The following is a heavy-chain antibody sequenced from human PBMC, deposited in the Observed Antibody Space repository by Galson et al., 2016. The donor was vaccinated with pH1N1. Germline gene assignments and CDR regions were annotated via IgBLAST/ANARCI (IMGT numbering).Heavy chain of an antibody. Sequence: SLRLSCAASGFIFSDYWMSWVRQAPGKGLEWVAKINQDGSRKYYVDSMKGRCTISRDNAEKSLSLQMNSLRVEDTALYYCATEGYYTSLYWGQGILVTVSS. V-gene: IGHV3-7*01. CDR3: ATEGYYTSLY. J-gene: IGHJ4*02. CDR1: GFIFSDYW. D-gene: IGHD1-26*01. CDR2: INQDGSRK.